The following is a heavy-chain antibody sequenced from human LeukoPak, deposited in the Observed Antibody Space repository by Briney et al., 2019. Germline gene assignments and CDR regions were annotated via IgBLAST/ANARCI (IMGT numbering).Heavy chain of an antibody. CDR3: ARDSSGYYLGTFDY. CDR2: IWYDGSNK. V-gene: IGHV3-33*08. D-gene: IGHD3-22*01. Sequence: PGGSLRLSCSVSGFTFSTYVMHWVRQAPGKGLEWVAVIWYDGSNKYYADSVKGRFTISRDNSKNTLYLQMNSLRAEDTAVYYCARDSSGYYLGTFDYWGQGTLVTVSS. J-gene: IGHJ4*02. CDR1: GFTFSTYV.